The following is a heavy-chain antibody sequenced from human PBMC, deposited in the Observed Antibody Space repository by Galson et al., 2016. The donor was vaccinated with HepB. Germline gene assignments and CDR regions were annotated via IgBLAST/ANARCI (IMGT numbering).Heavy chain of an antibody. CDR1: GFTFSTYA. Sequence: SLRLSCAASGFTFSTYAMSWVRQAPGKGLEWVSAISGSGGSTYYADSVKGRLTISRDNSTNTLYLQMNSLSAEDTAVYYCAKVGGALIYRMSNWFDPWGQGTLVTVSS. CDR3: AKVGGALIYRMSNWFDP. V-gene: IGHV3-23*01. D-gene: IGHD1-26*01. J-gene: IGHJ5*02. CDR2: ISGSGGST.